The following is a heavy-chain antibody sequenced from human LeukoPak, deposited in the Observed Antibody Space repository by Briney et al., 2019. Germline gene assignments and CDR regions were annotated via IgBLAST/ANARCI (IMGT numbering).Heavy chain of an antibody. CDR3: TRLDRYTNGANFDY. D-gene: IGHD5-18*01. V-gene: IGHV3-73*01. J-gene: IGHJ4*02. CDR1: GFTFSVSV. Sequence: PGGSLRLSCAASGFTFSVSVIHWVRQASGKGLEWVGHIRSKANNYATAYAASVKGRFTISRDDSKNTAYLQMNSLKTEDTAVYYCTRLDRYTNGANFDYWGQGTLVTVPS. CDR2: IRSKANNYAT.